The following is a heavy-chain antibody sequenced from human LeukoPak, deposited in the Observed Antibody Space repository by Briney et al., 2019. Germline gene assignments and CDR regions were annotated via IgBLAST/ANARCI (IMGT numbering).Heavy chain of an antibody. Sequence: GGSLRLSCAASGFTFSSYAMSWVRQAPGKGLEWVSGISGSGDNTYYADSVKGRFTISRDNSKNTLYLQMNSLRAEDTAVYYCARDHGCGAVAGPTRVFDYWGQGTLVTVSS. CDR2: ISGSGDNT. CDR3: ARDHGCGAVAGPTRVFDY. D-gene: IGHD6-19*01. J-gene: IGHJ4*02. CDR1: GFTFSSYA. V-gene: IGHV3-23*01.